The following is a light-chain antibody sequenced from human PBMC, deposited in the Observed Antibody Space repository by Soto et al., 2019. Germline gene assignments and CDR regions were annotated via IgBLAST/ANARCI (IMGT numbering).Light chain of an antibody. V-gene: IGLV2-14*01. Sequence: QSALTQPASVSGSPGQSITISCTGTSSDVGAYNYVSWYQQHPGKAPKLIIYDVSNRPSGVSNRFSGSKSGNTASLTISGLQAEDEAEYYCSSYASSSADVFGTGTKVTVL. CDR3: SSYASSSADV. J-gene: IGLJ1*01. CDR2: DVS. CDR1: SSDVGAYNY.